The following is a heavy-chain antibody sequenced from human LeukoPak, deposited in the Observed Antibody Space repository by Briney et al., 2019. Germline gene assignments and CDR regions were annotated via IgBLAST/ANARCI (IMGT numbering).Heavy chain of an antibody. D-gene: IGHD6-19*01. CDR1: GYTFTSYG. J-gene: IGHJ4*02. V-gene: IGHV1-18*01. CDR2: ISAYNGNT. Sequence: GASVKVSCKASGYTFTSYGISWVRQAPGQGLEWMGWISAYNGNTNYAQKLQGRVTMTTDTSTSTAYTELRSLRSDDTAVYYCARDLTSAGSSGWYGSLDYWGQGTLVTVSS. CDR3: ARDLTSAGSSGWYGSLDY.